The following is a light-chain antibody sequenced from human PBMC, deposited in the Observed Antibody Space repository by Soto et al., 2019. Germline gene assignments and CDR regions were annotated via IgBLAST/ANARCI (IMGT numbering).Light chain of an antibody. J-gene: IGKJ1*01. CDR1: QGISSY. Sequence: ASQGISSYLAWYQQKPGKALKLLIYAASTLQSGVPSRFSGSGSGREFTLTFSSLLPEDFATYYCQQFNSYPWTFGQGTKVEIK. CDR3: QQFNSYPWT. CDR2: AAS. V-gene: IGKV1-9*01.